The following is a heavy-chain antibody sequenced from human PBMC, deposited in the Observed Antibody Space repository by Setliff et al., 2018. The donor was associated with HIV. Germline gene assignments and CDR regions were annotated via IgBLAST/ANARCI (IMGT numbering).Heavy chain of an antibody. CDR2: ISGYSGHT. J-gene: IGHJ4*02. CDR1: GYTFSDYD. CDR3: AREHGTSWPYFDF. V-gene: IGHV1-18*01. Sequence: ASVKVSCKTSGYTFSDYDVAWVRQAPGQGLEWMGWISGYSGHTSYAQNFQGRVTMTTDTSTNTAYLELRGLRSDDTAIYYCAREHGTSWPYFDFWGQGTQVTVSS.